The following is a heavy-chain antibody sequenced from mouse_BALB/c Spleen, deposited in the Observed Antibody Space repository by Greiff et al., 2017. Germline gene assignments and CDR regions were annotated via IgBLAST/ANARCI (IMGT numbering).Heavy chain of an antibody. D-gene: IGHD2-1*01. CDR1: GFTFSNYW. CDR2: IRLKSNNYAT. J-gene: IGHJ1*01. CDR3: TRHAVYYGHPYWYFDV. V-gene: IGHV6-6*02. Sequence: EVQVVESGGGLVQPGGSMKLSCVASGFTFSNYWMNWVRQSPEKGLEWVAEIRLKSNNYATHYAESVKGRFTISRDDSKSSVYLQMNNLRAEDTGIYYCTRHAVYYGHPYWYFDVWGAGTTVTVSS.